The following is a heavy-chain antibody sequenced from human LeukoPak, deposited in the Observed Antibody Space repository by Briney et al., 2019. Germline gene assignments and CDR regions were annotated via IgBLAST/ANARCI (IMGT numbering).Heavy chain of an antibody. Sequence: GGSLRLSCATSGFMFHSYALSWVRQAPGQGLEWVASISGNADVTNYADSVKGRFNISRDTATSTVYLQMDSLRAEDSATYYCAKLWVRFELGGRGTLVGVSS. V-gene: IGHV3-23*01. J-gene: IGHJ4*02. CDR1: GFMFHSYA. D-gene: IGHD3-16*01. CDR3: AKLWVRFEL. CDR2: ISGNADVT.